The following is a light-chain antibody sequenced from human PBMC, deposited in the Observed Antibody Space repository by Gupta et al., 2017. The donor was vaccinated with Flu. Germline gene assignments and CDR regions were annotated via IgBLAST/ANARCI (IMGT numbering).Light chain of an antibody. CDR3: QQRSDLPMYT. CDR1: QTVRPS. V-gene: IGKV3-11*01. Sequence: VLTQSPATLSLSPGERAIPSCRARQTVRPSLAWYQQKPGQAPRLLMYDASRRAAGVPARFSGTGSGTDFTLTISTREPEDFAVYYCQQRSDLPMYTFGQGTKLEIK. CDR2: DAS. J-gene: IGKJ2*01.